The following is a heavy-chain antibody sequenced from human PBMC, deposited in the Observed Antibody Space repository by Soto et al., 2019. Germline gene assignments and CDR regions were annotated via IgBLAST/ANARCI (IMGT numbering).Heavy chain of an antibody. J-gene: IGHJ5*02. CDR3: TATSQPGYCSGGSCYFTDWFDP. CDR1: GFTFSNAW. CDR2: IKSKTDGGTT. D-gene: IGHD2-15*01. Sequence: GGSLRLSCAASGFTFSNAWMSWVRQAPGKGLEWVGRIKSKTDGGTTDYAAPVKGRFTISRDDSKNTLYLQMNSLKTEDTAVYYCTATSQPGYCSGGSCYFTDWFDPWGQGTLVTVSS. V-gene: IGHV3-15*01.